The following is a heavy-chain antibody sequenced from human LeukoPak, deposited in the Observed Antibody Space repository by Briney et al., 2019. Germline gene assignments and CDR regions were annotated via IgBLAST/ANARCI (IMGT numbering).Heavy chain of an antibody. CDR2: INHSGNT. D-gene: IGHD6-19*01. CDR3: ARSALKKNIAVAGTYYFDY. J-gene: IGHJ4*02. V-gene: IGHV4-34*01. Sequence: SETLSLTCTVSGGSISSYYWSWIRQPPGKGLEWIGEINHSGNTNYNPSLKSRVTISVDTSKNQFSLKLSSVTAADTAVYYCARSALKKNIAVAGTYYFDYWGQGTLVTVSS. CDR1: GGSISSYY.